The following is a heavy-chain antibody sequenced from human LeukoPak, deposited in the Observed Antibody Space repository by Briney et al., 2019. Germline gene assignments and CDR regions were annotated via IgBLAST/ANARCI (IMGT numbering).Heavy chain of an antibody. Sequence: SSETLSLTCTVSGGSTSSYYWSWIRQPPGKGLEWIGYIYYSGSTNYNPSLKSRVTISVDTSKNQFSLKLSSVTAADTAVYYCARGGSSWYGGYYYYMDVWGKGTTVTVSS. D-gene: IGHD6-13*01. CDR1: GGSTSSYY. CDR2: IYYSGST. V-gene: IGHV4-59*01. J-gene: IGHJ6*03. CDR3: ARGGSSWYGGYYYYMDV.